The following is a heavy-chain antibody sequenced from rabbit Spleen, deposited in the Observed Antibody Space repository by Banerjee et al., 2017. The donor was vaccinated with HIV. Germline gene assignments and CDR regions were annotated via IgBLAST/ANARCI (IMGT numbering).Heavy chain of an antibody. CDR3: ARDLVAVIGWNFNL. J-gene: IGHJ4*01. V-gene: IGHV1S45*01. D-gene: IGHD1-1*01. Sequence: QEQLEESGGDLVKPEGSLTLTCTASGFSFSSSYWICWVRQAPGKGLEWIACINASTGKPVYATWASGRFTISRTSSTTVTLQMTSVTAADTATYFCARDLVAVIGWNFNLWGPGTLVTVS. CDR2: INASTGKP. CDR1: GFSFSSSYW.